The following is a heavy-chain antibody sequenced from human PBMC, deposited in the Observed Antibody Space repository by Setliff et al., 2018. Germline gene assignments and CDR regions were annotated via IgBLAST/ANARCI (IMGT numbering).Heavy chain of an antibody. D-gene: IGHD6-13*01. Sequence: SETLSLTCTVSGGSISSGSFYWSWVRQSPGQGLEWIGYIYSSGSTNYNPSLKSRVTISIDSSKNQMTLRMTSVTAADTAVYYCARGINSVSWTPKYWGRGTLVTVS. CDR2: IYSSGST. CDR3: ARGINSVSWTPKY. V-gene: IGHV4-61*01. CDR1: GGSISSGSFY. J-gene: IGHJ4*02.